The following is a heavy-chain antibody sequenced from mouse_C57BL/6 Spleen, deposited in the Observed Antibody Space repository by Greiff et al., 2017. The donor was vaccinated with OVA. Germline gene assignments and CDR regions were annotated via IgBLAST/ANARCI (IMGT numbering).Heavy chain of an antibody. CDR3: ERGYGSSFAMDY. CDR2: IHPNSGST. Sequence: VQLQQPGAELVKPGASVKLSCKASGYTFTSYWLHWVKQRPGQGLEWIGMIHPNSGSTNYNEKFKSKATLTVDKSSSTAYMQLSSLTSEDSAVYYCERGYGSSFAMDYWGQGTSVTVSS. V-gene: IGHV1-64*01. CDR1: GYTFTSYW. D-gene: IGHD1-1*01. J-gene: IGHJ4*01.